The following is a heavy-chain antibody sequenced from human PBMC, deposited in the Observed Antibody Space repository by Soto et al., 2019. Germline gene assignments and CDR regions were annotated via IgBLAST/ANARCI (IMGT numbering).Heavy chain of an antibody. D-gene: IGHD3-9*01. CDR2: IYYSGST. J-gene: IGHJ4*02. CDR3: GRLEGLATISYYFDY. V-gene: IGHV4-39*01. CDR1: GGSISSSSYY. Sequence: SETLSLTCTVSGGSISSSSYYWGWIRQPPGKGLEWIGSIYYSGSTYYNPSLKSRVTISVDTSKNQFSLKLSSVSAANTAVYYCGRLEGLATISYYFDYWGQGALVTVSS.